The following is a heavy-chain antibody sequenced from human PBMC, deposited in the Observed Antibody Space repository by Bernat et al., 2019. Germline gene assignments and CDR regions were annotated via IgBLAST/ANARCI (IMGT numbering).Heavy chain of an antibody. Sequence: QMQLVQSGPEVKKPGTSVKVSCKASGFTFTSSAMQWVRQARGQRLEWIGWIVVGSGNTNYAQKLQGRVTMTTDTSTSTAYMELRSLRSDDTAVYYCARDLRPYSGYDDYYGMDVWGQGTTVTVSS. CDR1: GFTFTSSA. V-gene: IGHV1-58*02. CDR2: IVVGSGNT. D-gene: IGHD5-12*01. CDR3: ARDLRPYSGYDDYYGMDV. J-gene: IGHJ6*02.